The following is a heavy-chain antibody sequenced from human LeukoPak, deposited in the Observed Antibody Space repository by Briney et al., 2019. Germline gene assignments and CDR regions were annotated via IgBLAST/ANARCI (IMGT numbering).Heavy chain of an antibody. CDR3: ARGSASPAALAFDI. V-gene: IGHV4-4*07. CDR1: GGSISSHF. CDR2: IYSSGNT. D-gene: IGHD2-15*01. Sequence: SETLSLTCSVSGGSISSHFWNWIRQPAGKGLEWIGRIYSSGNTNYNPSLKSRLTMLVDTSKNQFSLKLSSVTAADTAVYYCARGSASPAALAFDIWGQGTMVTVSS. J-gene: IGHJ3*02.